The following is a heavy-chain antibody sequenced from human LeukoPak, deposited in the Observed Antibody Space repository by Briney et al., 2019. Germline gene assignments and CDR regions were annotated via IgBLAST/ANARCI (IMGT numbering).Heavy chain of an antibody. Sequence: GGSLRLSCAASGFTFDDYAMHWVRQAPGKGLEWVSGISWNSGSIGYADSVKGRFTISRDNAKNSLYLQMNSLRAEDTALYYCAKDSGIAAIDYYGMDVWVQATTVTVSS. V-gene: IGHV3-9*01. CDR3: AKDSGIAAIDYYGMDV. CDR1: GFTFDDYA. J-gene: IGHJ6*02. D-gene: IGHD6-13*01. CDR2: ISWNSGSI.